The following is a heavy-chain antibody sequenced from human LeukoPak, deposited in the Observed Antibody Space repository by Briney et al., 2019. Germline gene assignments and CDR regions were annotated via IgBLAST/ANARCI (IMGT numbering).Heavy chain of an antibody. CDR2: INPNSGGT. J-gene: IGHJ6*03. Sequence: ASVKVSCKASGYTFTSYGISWVRQAPGQGLEWMGWINPNSGGTNYAQKFQGRVTMTRDTSISTAYMELSRLRSDDTAVYYCARDLRAYYDSSGYYYYYYVDVWGKGTTVTVSS. CDR3: ARDLRAYYDSSGYYYYYYVDV. CDR1: GYTFTSYG. V-gene: IGHV1-2*02. D-gene: IGHD3-22*01.